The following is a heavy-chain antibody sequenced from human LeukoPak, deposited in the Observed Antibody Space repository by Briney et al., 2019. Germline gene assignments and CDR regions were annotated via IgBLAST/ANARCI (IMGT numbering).Heavy chain of an antibody. CDR2: ISYDGSKK. V-gene: IGHV3-30*18. CDR3: AKLQLGYYYMDV. J-gene: IGHJ6*03. Sequence: GGSLRLSCAASGFTFSSYGMHWVRQAPGKGLEWVAVISYDGSKKYYADSVKGRFTISRDKSKNTLYLQMNSLRAEDTAVYYCAKLQLGYYYMDVWGKGTTVTISS. D-gene: IGHD5-18*01. CDR1: GFTFSSYG.